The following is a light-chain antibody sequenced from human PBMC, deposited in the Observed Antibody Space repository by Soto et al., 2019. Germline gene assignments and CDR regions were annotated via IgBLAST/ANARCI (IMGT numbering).Light chain of an antibody. J-gene: IGLJ1*01. CDR1: SSDVGGYNY. CDR3: SSYTDNRPYV. V-gene: IGLV2-14*01. CDR2: EVS. Sequence: QSALTQPASGSASPGQSITISCTGTSSDVGGYNYVSWYQQHPGKAPKLIIYEVSYRPSGISDRFSGSKSGNTASLIISGLQAEDEADYYCSSYTDNRPYVFGTGTKLTVL.